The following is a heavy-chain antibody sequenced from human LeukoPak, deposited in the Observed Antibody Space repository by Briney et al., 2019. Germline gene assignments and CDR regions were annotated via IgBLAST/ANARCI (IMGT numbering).Heavy chain of an antibody. J-gene: IGHJ1*01. CDR2: IKEDGTEK. Sequence: GGSLRLSCAASGFTISSSWMSWVRQTPGKGLEWVANIKEDGTEKYYVDSVKGRFTISRDNAKNSLYLQMSSLRADDTAVYYCARDRLLYYYDSGPTGHFQHWGQGTLVTV. D-gene: IGHD3-22*01. CDR1: GFTISSSW. V-gene: IGHV3-7*01. CDR3: ARDRLLYYYDSGPTGHFQH.